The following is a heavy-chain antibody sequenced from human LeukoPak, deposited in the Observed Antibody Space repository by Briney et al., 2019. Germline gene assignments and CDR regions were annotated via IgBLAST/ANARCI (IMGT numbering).Heavy chain of an antibody. D-gene: IGHD1-7*01. J-gene: IGHJ5*02. CDR3: ARGTELELQYYGWFDP. CDR2: IYYSGST. Sequence: SETLSLTCTVSGGSISSSSYYWGWIRQPPGQGLEWIGSIYYSGSTYYNPSLKSRVTISVDTSKNQFSLKLSSVTAADTAVYYCARGTELELQYYGWFDPWGQGTLVTVSS. V-gene: IGHV4-39*07. CDR1: GGSISSSSYY.